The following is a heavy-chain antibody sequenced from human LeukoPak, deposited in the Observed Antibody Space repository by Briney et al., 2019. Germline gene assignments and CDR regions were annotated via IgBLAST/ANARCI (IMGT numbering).Heavy chain of an antibody. J-gene: IGHJ3*02. CDR1: GFTVSSNY. D-gene: IGHD2-15*01. Sequence: GGSLRLSCAASGFTVSSNYMSWVRQAPGKGLEWVSVVYSGGSTYYADSVKGRFTISRDNSKNTLYLQMNSLRVEDTAVYYCAREIYCSASSCTGGVFDIWGQGTMVTVSS. CDR3: AREIYCSASSCTGGVFDI. CDR2: VYSGGST. V-gene: IGHV3-53*01.